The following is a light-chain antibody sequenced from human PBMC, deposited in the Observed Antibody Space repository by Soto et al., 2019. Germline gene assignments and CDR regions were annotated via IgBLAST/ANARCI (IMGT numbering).Light chain of an antibody. J-gene: IGKJ3*01. CDR3: QQYNNWPLN. CDR1: QSVSSN. CDR2: GAS. Sequence: ETVMKHSTATLSFAPGERTTLSVRASQSVSSNLAWYQQKPGQAPRLLIYGASTRATGIPARLSGSGSGREFTITISSLQYEDFEVYYCQQYNNWPLNCGPGTTVALK. V-gene: IGKV3-15*01.